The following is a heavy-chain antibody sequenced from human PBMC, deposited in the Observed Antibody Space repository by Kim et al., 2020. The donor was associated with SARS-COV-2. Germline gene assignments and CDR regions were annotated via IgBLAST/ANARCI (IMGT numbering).Heavy chain of an antibody. D-gene: IGHD2-21*02. CDR2: ISYDGSNK. V-gene: IGHV3-30*04. CDR3: ARDTAGL. Sequence: GGSLRLSCAASGFTFSSYAMHWVRQAPGKGLEWVAVISYDGSNKYYADSVKGRFTISRDNSKNTLYLQMNSLRAEDTAVYYCARDTAGLWGQGTLVTVSS. J-gene: IGHJ4*02. CDR1: GFTFSSYA.